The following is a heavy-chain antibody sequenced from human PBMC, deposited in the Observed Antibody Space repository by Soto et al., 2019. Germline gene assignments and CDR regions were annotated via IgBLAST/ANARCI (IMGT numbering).Heavy chain of an antibody. CDR3: ALLNDGDYTF. CDR1: GFSVTSDGVG. CDR2: IFWDDDK. V-gene: IGHV2-5*02. D-gene: IGHD4-17*01. J-gene: IGHJ4*02. Sequence: QSTFKESGPTLVKPKQTLALTCTFSGFSVTSDGVGVGGIRQPPGKALEWLAVIFWDDDKRYSPSLESRLSIARDTSKDQVFLTMTNMESVDTATYYCALLNDGDYTFWGQGTRVTVSS.